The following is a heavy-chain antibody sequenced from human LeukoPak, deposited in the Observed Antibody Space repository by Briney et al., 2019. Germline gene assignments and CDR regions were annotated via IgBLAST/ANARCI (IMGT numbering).Heavy chain of an antibody. CDR1: GFTFNKYW. CDR3: ARRELEQGSGYYSHNWFDP. Sequence: GGSLRPSCAASGFTFNKYWMTWVRQAPGKGLEWVANVNQDGTEKYYVDSVKGRFNISRDNAKNSLYLHMNSLRAEDTAVYYCARRELEQGSGYYSHNWFDPWGQGTLVTVSS. J-gene: IGHJ5*02. V-gene: IGHV3-7*03. CDR2: VNQDGTEK. D-gene: IGHD3-22*01.